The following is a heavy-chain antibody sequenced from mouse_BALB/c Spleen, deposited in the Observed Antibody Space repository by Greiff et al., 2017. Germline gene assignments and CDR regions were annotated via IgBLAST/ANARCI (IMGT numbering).Heavy chain of an antibody. CDR1: GFTFSSYA. CDR3: ARARVTTVVDAMDY. Sequence: EVKLMESGGGLVKPGGSLKLSCAASGFTFSSYAMSWVRQTPEKRLEWVASISSGGSTYYPDSVKGRFTISRDNARNILYLQMSSLRSEDTAMYYCARARVTTVVDAMDYWGQGTSVTVSS. V-gene: IGHV5-6-5*01. J-gene: IGHJ4*01. CDR2: ISSGGST. D-gene: IGHD1-1*01.